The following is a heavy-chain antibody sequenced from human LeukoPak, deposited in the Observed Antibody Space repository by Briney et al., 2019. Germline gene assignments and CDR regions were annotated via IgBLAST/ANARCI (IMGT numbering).Heavy chain of an antibody. CDR2: IRGNSGGT. CDR3: ARDLIAVVGPDLDC. V-gene: IGHV1-2*02. J-gene: IGHJ4*02. D-gene: IGHD6-19*01. Sequence: GASVKVSCKASGYTFTDYYMHWVRQAPGQGLESMGWIRGNSGGTTYPQKFQGRITMPRDTSISTAYMELSSLRPDDTAVYYCARDLIAVVGPDLDCWGQGTLVTVSS. CDR1: GYTFTDYY.